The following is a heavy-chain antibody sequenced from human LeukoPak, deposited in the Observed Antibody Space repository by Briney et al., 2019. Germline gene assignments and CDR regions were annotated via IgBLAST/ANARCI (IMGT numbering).Heavy chain of an antibody. J-gene: IGHJ5*02. CDR2: ISGSGGST. CDR1: GFTFSSHA. V-gene: IGHV3-23*01. Sequence: GGSLRLSCAASGFTFSSHAMSWVRQAPGKGLEWVSAISGSGGSTYYADSVKGRFTISRDNSKNTLYLQMNSLRAEDTAVYYCARDIQYYSGNWLDPWGQGTLVTVSS. CDR3: ARDIQYYSGNWLDP. D-gene: IGHD3-10*01.